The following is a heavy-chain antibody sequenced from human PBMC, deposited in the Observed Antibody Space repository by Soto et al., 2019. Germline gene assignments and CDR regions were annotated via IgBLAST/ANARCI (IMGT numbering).Heavy chain of an antibody. D-gene: IGHD3-9*01. CDR1: GFIFSSSG. Sequence: AGSMRLSCAASGFIFSSSGMNWVRQAPGKGLEWVSYISITRNTIYYADSVKGRFTISRDNAKNSLYLHMNSLRAEDTAVYYCAKGYYNLYMDVWGKGTTVTVSS. CDR2: ISITRNTI. J-gene: IGHJ6*03. V-gene: IGHV3-48*01. CDR3: AKGYYNLYMDV.